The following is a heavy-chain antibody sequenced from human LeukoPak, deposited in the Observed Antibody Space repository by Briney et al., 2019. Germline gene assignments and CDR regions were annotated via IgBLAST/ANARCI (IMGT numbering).Heavy chain of an antibody. CDR1: GGSINNYF. D-gene: IGHD1-14*01. Sequence: SETLSLTRTVSGGSINNYFWSWIRQPPGKGLECIAYIYYSDSTNYKPSLKSRVTVSVDTSKNQFSLKLSSVTAADTAVYYCARFPGGAEYRHYYYMDVWGTGTTVTISS. V-gene: IGHV4-59*01. CDR2: IYYSDST. CDR3: ARFPGGAEYRHYYYMDV. J-gene: IGHJ6*03.